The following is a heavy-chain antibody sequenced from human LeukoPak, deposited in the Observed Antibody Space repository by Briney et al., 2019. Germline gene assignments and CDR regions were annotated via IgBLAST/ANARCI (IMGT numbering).Heavy chain of an antibody. CDR2: ISGSGGST. CDR3: AKDGSSGWYSKYYFDY. CDR1: GFTFSSYA. J-gene: IGHJ4*02. Sequence: PGGSLRLSCAASGFTFSSYAMSWVRKAPGKGLEWVSAISGSGGSTYYADSVKGRFTISRDNSKNTLYLQMNSLRAEDTAVYYCAKDGSSGWYSKYYFDYWGQGTLVTVSS. D-gene: IGHD6-19*01. V-gene: IGHV3-23*01.